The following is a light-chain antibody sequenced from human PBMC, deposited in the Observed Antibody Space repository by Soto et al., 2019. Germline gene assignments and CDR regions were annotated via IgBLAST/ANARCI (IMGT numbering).Light chain of an antibody. CDR3: TSCITATTRCV. J-gene: IGLJ1*01. CDR1: SSDIGRYNY. CDR2: EVN. V-gene: IGLV2-14*01. Sequence: QSVLTQPASVSGSPGQSITISCTGTSSDIGRYNYVSWFQQHPGKVPKLVIFEVNYRPSGVSDRFSGSKSGNTASLTITGLQAEDEADYYCTSCITATTRCVFGSGTKVTV.